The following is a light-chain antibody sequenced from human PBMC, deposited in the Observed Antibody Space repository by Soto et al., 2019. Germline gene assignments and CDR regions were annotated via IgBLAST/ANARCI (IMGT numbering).Light chain of an antibody. Sequence: QSVLTQPRSVSGSPGQSVTISCTGTSSDVGGYNYVSWYQQYPGKAPKFMIFDVTKRPSGVPDRFSGSKSGNTASLTISGLQAEYEADYYCCSYTGIYTHFVSGTGTKVTVL. CDR1: SSDVGGYNY. CDR2: DVT. V-gene: IGLV2-11*01. CDR3: CSYTGIYTHFV. J-gene: IGLJ1*01.